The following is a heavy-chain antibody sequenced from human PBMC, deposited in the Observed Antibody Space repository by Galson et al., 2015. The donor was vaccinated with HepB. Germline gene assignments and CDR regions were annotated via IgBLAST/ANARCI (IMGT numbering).Heavy chain of an antibody. D-gene: IGHD3-10*01. V-gene: IGHV3-9*01. J-gene: IGHJ3*02. Sequence: SLRLSCAASGFTFGDYAMHWVRQAPGKGLEWVSGISWNSGNIDYADSMKGRFTISRDNAKNSLYLQMNSLRDEDTALYYCAKDNYYGSGRSWNALHIWGQGTMVSVSS. CDR2: ISWNSGNI. CDR3: AKDNYYGSGRSWNALHI. CDR1: GFTFGDYA.